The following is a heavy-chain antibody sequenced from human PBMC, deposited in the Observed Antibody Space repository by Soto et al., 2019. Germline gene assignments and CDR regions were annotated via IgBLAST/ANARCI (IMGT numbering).Heavy chain of an antibody. CDR2: IFSNDEK. CDR1: GFSLSNARMG. D-gene: IGHD2-8*01. J-gene: IGHJ4*02. CDR3: ARITRYCTNGVCYIMGYYFDY. Sequence: GSGPTLVNPTETLTLTCTVSGFSLSNARMGVSWIRQPPGKALEWLAHIFSNDEKSYSTSLKSRLTISKDTSKSQVVLTMTNMDPVETATYYCARITRYCTNGVCYIMGYYFDYWGQGTLVTVSS. V-gene: IGHV2-26*01.